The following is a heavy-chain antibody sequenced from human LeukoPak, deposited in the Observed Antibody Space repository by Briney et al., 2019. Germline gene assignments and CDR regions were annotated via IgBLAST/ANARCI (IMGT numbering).Heavy chain of an antibody. V-gene: IGHV4-4*07. D-gene: IGHD4-17*01. CDR1: GGSISSYY. J-gene: IGHJ2*01. CDR2: IYTSGST. Sequence: PSETLSLTCTVSGGSISSYYWSWIRQPAGKGLEWIGRIYTSGSTNYNPSLKSRVTISVDTSKDQFSLRLRSVTAADTAVYYCARVVNDYAIRYFDLWGRGTLVPVSS. CDR3: ARVVNDYAIRYFDL.